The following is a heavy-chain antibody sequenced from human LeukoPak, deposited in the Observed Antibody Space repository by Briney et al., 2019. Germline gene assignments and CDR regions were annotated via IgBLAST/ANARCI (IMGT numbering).Heavy chain of an antibody. D-gene: IGHD3-10*01. CDR3: ARSGRYYGSGSLDDY. CDR1: GYTFTSYG. CDR2: ISAYNGNT. J-gene: IGHJ4*02. V-gene: IGHV1-18*01. Sequence: ASVKVSCKASGYTFTSYGISWVRQAPGQGLEWMGWISAYNGNTNYAQELQGRVTMTTDTSTSTAYMELRSLRSDDTAVYYCARSGRYYGSGSLDDYWGQGTLVTVSS.